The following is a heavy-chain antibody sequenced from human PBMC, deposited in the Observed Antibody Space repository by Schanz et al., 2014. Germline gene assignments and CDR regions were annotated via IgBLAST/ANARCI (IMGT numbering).Heavy chain of an antibody. Sequence: QVQLVQSGPDVKKPGSSVRVSCKASGGTFSRLTFSWVRQAPGQGLEWMGRVIPILGVTHYAQKFQGRVTITADKSTTTAYMELNSLNSDDTAVYYCATLDYADSVSWGQGTLVTVSS. D-gene: IGHD4-17*01. CDR2: VIPILGVT. J-gene: IGHJ5*02. CDR1: GGTFSRLT. CDR3: ATLDYADSVS. V-gene: IGHV1-69*02.